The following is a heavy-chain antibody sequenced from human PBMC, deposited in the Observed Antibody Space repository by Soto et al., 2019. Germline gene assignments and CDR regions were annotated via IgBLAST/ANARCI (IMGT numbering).Heavy chain of an antibody. J-gene: IGHJ4*02. CDR2: MYNSGST. CDR1: GDSISSGGYR. Sequence: QVQLQESGPGLVKPSQTLSLTCTVSGDSISSGGYRWSWIRQHPGEGLEWIGFMYNSGSTSYNPSHQSRATISVDTSTNQFSLNLRSVTAADTAVYYCARGGDTTKVDFWGQGTLVTVSS. V-gene: IGHV4-31*03. D-gene: IGHD3-16*01. CDR3: ARGGDTTKVDF.